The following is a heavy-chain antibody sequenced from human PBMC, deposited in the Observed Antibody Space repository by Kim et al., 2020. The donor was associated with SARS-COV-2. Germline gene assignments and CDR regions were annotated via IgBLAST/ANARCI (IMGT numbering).Heavy chain of an antibody. CDR3: WEGIFHWQHDF. J-gene: IGHJ4*02. D-gene: IGHD3-9*01. CDR1: GFIFTNYA. Sequence: GGSLRLSCAGSGFIFTNYAMTWVRQAPGKGLEWVSSIGGDGATSYANSAKDRFTIFRANTKNTLYLQMTGLIAEDTAAYFCWEGIFHWQHDFWGQGTQVT. CDR2: SIGGDGAT. V-gene: IGHV3-23*01.